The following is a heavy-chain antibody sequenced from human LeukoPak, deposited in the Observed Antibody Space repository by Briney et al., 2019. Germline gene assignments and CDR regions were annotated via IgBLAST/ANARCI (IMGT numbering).Heavy chain of an antibody. CDR3: AQAVAVAGTGFDY. V-gene: IGHV3-9*01. CDR2: ISWNSGSI. CDR1: GFTFDDYA. J-gene: IGHJ4*02. D-gene: IGHD6-19*01. Sequence: GGSLRLSCAASGFTFDDYAMHWVRQAPGKGLEWVSGISWNSGSIGYADSVKGRFTISRDNAKNSLYLQMNSLRAEDTALYYCAQAVAVAGTGFDYWGQGTLVTVSS.